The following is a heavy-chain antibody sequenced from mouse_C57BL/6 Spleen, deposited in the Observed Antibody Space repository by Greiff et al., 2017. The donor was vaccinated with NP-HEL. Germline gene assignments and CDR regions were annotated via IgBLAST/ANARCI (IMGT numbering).Heavy chain of an antibody. J-gene: IGHJ3*01. CDR1: GFNIKDDY. CDR2: IDPENGDT. D-gene: IGHD3-1*01. Sequence: VQLQQSGAELVRPGASVKLSCTASGFNIKDDYMHWVKQRPEQGLEWIGWIDPENGDTEYASKFQGKATITADTPSNTAYLQLSSLTSEDTAVYYCTRRDRPSACVAYWGAGTLVTVSA. CDR3: TRRDRPSACVAY. V-gene: IGHV14-4*01.